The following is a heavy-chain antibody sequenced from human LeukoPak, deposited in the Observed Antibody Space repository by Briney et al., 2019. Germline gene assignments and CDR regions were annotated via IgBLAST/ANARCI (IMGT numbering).Heavy chain of an antibody. CDR1: GGSISSYY. V-gene: IGHV4-59*01. CDR2: IYYSGST. CDR3: ARGSRITIFSKQAFDI. Sequence: SETLSLTCTVSGGSISSYYWSWIRQPPGKGLEWIGYIYYSGSTNYNPSLKSRVTISVDTSKNQFSLKLSSVTAADTAVYYCARGSRITIFSKQAFDIWGQGTMVTVSS. D-gene: IGHD3-9*01. J-gene: IGHJ3*02.